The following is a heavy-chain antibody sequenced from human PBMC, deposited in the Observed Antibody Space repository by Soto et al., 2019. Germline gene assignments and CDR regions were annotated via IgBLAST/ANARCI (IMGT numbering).Heavy chain of an antibody. CDR2: ISWNSDSI. CDR3: VKDLGYSGYDTYFDY. D-gene: IGHD5-12*01. CDR1: GFTFDNYA. J-gene: IGHJ4*02. V-gene: IGHV3-9*01. Sequence: GGSLRLSCAASGFTFDNYAMHWVRQPPGKGLEWVSGISWNSDSIGYADSVKGRFTISRDNAKNSLYLQMDSLRAEDTALYYCVKDLGYSGYDTYFDYWGQGTRVTVSS.